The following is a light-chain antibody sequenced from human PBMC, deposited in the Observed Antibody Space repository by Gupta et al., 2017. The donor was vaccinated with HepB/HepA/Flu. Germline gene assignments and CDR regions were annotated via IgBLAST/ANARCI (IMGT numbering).Light chain of an antibody. CDR1: SLRSFY. Sequence: SSELTQDPAVSVALGQTVRITCQGDSLRSFYASWYQQKPGQAPLLVIYGKNNRPSGIPDRFSGSSSGDPASLTITGAQAEDEADYYCNSRDSSGNHLVFGGGTKLTVL. CDR3: NSRDSSGNHLV. J-gene: IGLJ2*01. V-gene: IGLV3-19*01. CDR2: GKN.